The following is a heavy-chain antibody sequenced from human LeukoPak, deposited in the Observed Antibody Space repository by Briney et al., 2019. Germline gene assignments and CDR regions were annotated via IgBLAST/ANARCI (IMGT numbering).Heavy chain of an antibody. D-gene: IGHD1-1*01. CDR1: GGSISSSSYN. CDR2: IYSSGST. CDR3: AREGTTGWAF. Sequence: SETLSLTCTVSGGSISSSSYNWGWIRQPPGKGLEWIGYIYSSGSTKYNPSLKSRVTMSVDTSKNQFSLKLSSVTAADTAVYFCAREGTTGWAFWGQGTLVTVSS. V-gene: IGHV4-39*07. J-gene: IGHJ4*02.